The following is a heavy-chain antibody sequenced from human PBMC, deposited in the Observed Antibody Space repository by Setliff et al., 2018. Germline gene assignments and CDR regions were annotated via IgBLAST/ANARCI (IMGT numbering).Heavy chain of an antibody. J-gene: IGHJ6*03. CDR1: GFTFSRYD. D-gene: IGHD3-3*01. V-gene: IGHV3-13*04. CDR2: TAAAGDT. Sequence: GSLRLSCAVSGFTFSRYDIHWVRQVTGKGLEWVSGTAAAGDTYYADSVKGRFTISRENAKNSFYLQMNSLTAGDTAVYYCARSSVVGGYSTTYYFDYMDVWGKGTTVTVSS. CDR3: ARSSVVGGYSTTYYFDYMDV.